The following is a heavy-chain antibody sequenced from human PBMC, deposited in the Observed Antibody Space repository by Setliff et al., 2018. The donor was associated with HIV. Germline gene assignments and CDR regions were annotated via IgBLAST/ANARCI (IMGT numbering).Heavy chain of an antibody. Sequence: SETLSLTCAVSGGSISSSNYYWGWIRQPPGKGLEWIGTIYYSGSTYYNPSLKSRVTISLDTSKNQFSLKVNSVTAADTAVYYCARDTGYYSRGGPVDCWGQGTLVTVSS. CDR3: ARDTGYYSRGGPVDC. V-gene: IGHV4-39*07. CDR2: IYYSGST. CDR1: GGSISSSNYY. D-gene: IGHD2-15*01. J-gene: IGHJ4*02.